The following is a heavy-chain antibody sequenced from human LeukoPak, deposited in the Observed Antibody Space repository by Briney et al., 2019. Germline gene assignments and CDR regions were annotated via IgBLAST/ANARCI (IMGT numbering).Heavy chain of an antibody. J-gene: IGHJ3*02. CDR3: VRDGSFDI. CDR1: GYTFTGYY. D-gene: IGHD3-10*01. Sequence: EASVKVSCKASGYTFTGYYMHWVRQAPGQGLEWMGWINPNSGGTNYAQKFQDRVSMTRDTSINTAYMELSRLRSDDTAVYYCVRDGSFDIWGQGTMVTVSS. CDR2: INPNSGGT. V-gene: IGHV1-2*02.